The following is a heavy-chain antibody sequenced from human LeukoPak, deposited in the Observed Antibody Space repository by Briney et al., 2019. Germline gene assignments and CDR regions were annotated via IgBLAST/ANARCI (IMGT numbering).Heavy chain of an antibody. CDR1: GGSFSGYY. J-gene: IGHJ6*03. Sequence: SETLSLTCAVYGGSFSGYYWSWIRQPPGKGLEWIGEINHSGSTNYNPSLKSRVTISVDTSKNQFSLKLSSVTAEDTAVYYCARAGRIPRYYYYYMDVWGKGTTVTVSS. D-gene: IGHD3-10*01. CDR3: ARAGRIPRYYYYYMDV. V-gene: IGHV4-34*01. CDR2: INHSGST.